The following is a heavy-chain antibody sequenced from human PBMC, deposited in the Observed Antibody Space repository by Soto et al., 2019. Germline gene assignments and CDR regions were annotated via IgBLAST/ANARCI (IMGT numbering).Heavy chain of an antibody. D-gene: IGHD3-10*01. J-gene: IGHJ4*02. V-gene: IGHV3-15*07. Sequence: GGFLRLSCAASGFTFSNVWMNWVRQAPGKGLEWVGRIKSKADGGTIEYAATVKGRFTISRDDSKNTLYLQMNSLKTEDTAVYYCSTILLWSGERYDYWGQGTLVTVSS. CDR2: IKSKADGGTI. CDR1: GFTFSNVW. CDR3: STILLWSGERYDY.